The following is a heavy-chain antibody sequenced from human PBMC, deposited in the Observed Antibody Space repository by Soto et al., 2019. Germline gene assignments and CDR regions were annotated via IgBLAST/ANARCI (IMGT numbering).Heavy chain of an antibody. CDR3: ARDGARNDYGFPV. V-gene: IGHV1-3*01. Sequence: QAQLVQSGAEVKEPGASVKVSCKASGYTFTTYGIHWVRQAPGQRPEWMGWINAGNGNTKYSQRFQGRVTITRDTSASTHYMEVSSLSSEDTAVYFCARDGARNDYGFPVWGQGTLVTVSS. CDR2: INAGNGNT. J-gene: IGHJ4*02. D-gene: IGHD3-16*01. CDR1: GYTFTTYG.